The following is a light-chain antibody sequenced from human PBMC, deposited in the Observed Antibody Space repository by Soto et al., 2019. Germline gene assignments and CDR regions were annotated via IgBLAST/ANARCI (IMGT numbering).Light chain of an antibody. Sequence: QSVLTQPASVSGSPGQSITISCTGTSSNVGSYNLVSWYQQHPGEAPKLMIYEASKRPSGVSNRFSGSKSGNTASLTISGLQAEDEADYYCCSYAGSDTMIFGGGTSSPS. CDR2: EAS. V-gene: IGLV2-23*01. CDR1: SSNVGSYNL. J-gene: IGLJ2*01. CDR3: CSYAGSDTMI.